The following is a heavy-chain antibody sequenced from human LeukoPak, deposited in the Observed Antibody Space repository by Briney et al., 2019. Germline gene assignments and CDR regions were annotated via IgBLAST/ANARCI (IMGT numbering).Heavy chain of an antibody. CDR1: GGSISSYY. CDR2: IYTSGST. V-gene: IGHV4-4*07. Sequence: SETLSLTCTVSGGSISSYYWSWIRQPAGKGLEWIGRIYTSGSTNYNPSLKSRVTMSVGTSKNQFSLKLSSVTAADTAVYYCACAAYYDYVWGSYRYTDYWGQGTLVTVSS. D-gene: IGHD3-16*02. CDR3: ACAAYYDYVWGSYRYTDY. J-gene: IGHJ4*02.